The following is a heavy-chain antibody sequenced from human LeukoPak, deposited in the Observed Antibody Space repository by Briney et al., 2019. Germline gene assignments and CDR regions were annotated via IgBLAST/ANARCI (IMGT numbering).Heavy chain of an antibody. Sequence: GGSLRLSCAASGFTFDDYAMHWVRQAPGKGLEWVSLISWDGGSTYYADSVKGRFTISRDNSKNSLYLQMNSLRAEDTALYYCAKDGGLPAARSSYYYYYYMDVWGKGTTVTVSS. CDR2: ISWDGGST. CDR1: GFTFDDYA. D-gene: IGHD2-2*01. J-gene: IGHJ6*03. V-gene: IGHV3-43D*03. CDR3: AKDGGLPAARSSYYYYYYMDV.